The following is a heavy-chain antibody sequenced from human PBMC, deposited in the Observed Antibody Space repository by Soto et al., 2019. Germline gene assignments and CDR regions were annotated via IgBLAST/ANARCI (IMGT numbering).Heavy chain of an antibody. CDR1: GYSFTNYW. CDR3: AREHTAALGFDV. Sequence: PGESLKISCKASGYSFTNYWVSWVRQKPGKGLEWMGIIYPDDSDTRYSPSFEGQVTMSVAKSISIAYLQWSSLKASDTAMYYCAREHTAALGFDVWGQGTMVTVSS. J-gene: IGHJ3*01. D-gene: IGHD5-18*01. V-gene: IGHV5-51*01. CDR2: IYPDDSDT.